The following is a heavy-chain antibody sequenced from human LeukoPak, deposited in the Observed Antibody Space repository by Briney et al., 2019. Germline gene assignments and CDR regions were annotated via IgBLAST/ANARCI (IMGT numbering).Heavy chain of an antibody. CDR2: IYYSGST. CDR3: ARPPTGGYCYGCPFDY. J-gene: IGHJ4*02. CDR1: GGSISSSSYY. Sequence: SETLSLTCTVSGGSISSSSYYWGWIRQPPGKGLEWIGSIYYSGSTYYNPSLKSRVTISVHTSKNQLSLKLSSATAADTAVYYCARPPTGGYCYGCPFDYWGQGTLVTVSS. V-gene: IGHV4-39*01. D-gene: IGHD5-18*01.